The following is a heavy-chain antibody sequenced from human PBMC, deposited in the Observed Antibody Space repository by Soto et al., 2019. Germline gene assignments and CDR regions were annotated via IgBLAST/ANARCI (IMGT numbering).Heavy chain of an antibody. CDR3: ARSLNYYDSSGYFDY. CDR2: IWYDGSNK. D-gene: IGHD3-22*01. CDR1: GFIFSSDG. Sequence: GGSLRLSCAASGFIFSSDGMHWVRQAPGKGLEWVAVIWYDGSNKYYADSVKGRFTISRDNSKNTLYLQMNSLRAEDTAVYYCARSLNYYDSSGYFDYWGQGTLVTVSS. J-gene: IGHJ4*02. V-gene: IGHV3-33*01.